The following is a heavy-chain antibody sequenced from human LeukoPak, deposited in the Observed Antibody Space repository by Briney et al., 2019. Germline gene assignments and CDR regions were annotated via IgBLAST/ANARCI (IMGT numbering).Heavy chain of an antibody. CDR1: VGSISSGDYY. Sequence: SETLSLTCTVSVGSISSGDYYWSWIRQPPGKGLEWIGYIYYSGSTYYNPSLKSRVTISVDTSKNQFSLKLSSVTAADTAVYYCARGLLLYWYFDLWGRGTLVTVSS. CDR3: ARGLLLYWYFDL. J-gene: IGHJ2*01. CDR2: IYYSGST. V-gene: IGHV4-30-4*01. D-gene: IGHD2-15*01.